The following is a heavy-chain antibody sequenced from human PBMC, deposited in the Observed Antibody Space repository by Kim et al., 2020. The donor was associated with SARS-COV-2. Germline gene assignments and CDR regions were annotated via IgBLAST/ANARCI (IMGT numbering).Heavy chain of an antibody. J-gene: IGHJ5*02. CDR3: ARGFRHAPDYSSSWYWFDP. V-gene: IGHV4-34*01. Sequence: SETLSLTCAVYGGSFSGYYWSWIRQPPGKGLEWIGEINHSGSTNYNPSLKSRVTISVDTSKNQFSLKLSSVTAADTAVYYCARGFRHAPDYSSSWYWFDPWGQGTLVTVSS. CDR2: INHSGST. CDR1: GGSFSGYY. D-gene: IGHD6-13*01.